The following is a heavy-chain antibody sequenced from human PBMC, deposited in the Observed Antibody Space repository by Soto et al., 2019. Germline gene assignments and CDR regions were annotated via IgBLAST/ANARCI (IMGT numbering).Heavy chain of an antibody. CDR2: IYWDDDK. D-gene: IGHD3-3*01. J-gene: IGHJ5*02. CDR3: AHLGQVYDFGSGYYLNWFDP. V-gene: IGHV2-5*02. CDR1: GFSLSTSGVG. Sequence: GPTAVNPTQTLTLTCTFAGFSLSTSGVGVGWIRQPPGKALEWLALIYWDDDKRYSPSLKSRLTITKDTSKNQVVLTMTNMDPVDTATYYCAHLGQVYDFGSGYYLNWFDPCGQGTLVTVS.